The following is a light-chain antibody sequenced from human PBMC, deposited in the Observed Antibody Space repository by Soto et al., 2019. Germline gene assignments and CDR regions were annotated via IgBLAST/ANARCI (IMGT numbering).Light chain of an antibody. Sequence: DIQMTQSPSSLSSYVGHRVTITCRASQTISSSLHWYEQRPGQGPKLLIYVASTLASGVPSRFSGSGSGTDFTLTISGLQPEDSATYYCQQSDSTPFTFGQGTKVEI. CDR2: VAS. CDR1: QTISSS. CDR3: QQSDSTPFT. V-gene: IGKV1-39*01. J-gene: IGKJ2*01.